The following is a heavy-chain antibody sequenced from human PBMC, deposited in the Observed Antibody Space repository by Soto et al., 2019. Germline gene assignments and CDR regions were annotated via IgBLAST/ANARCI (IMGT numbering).Heavy chain of an antibody. CDR2: VTTSGDTV. Sequence: EVQVVESGGGLVQPGGSLRLSCVASGFTFSRYNIHWVRQAPGKGLEWVAYVTTSGDTVFYADSVEGRFAISRDVATNSVHIQMHRLRDEDTAVYYCVREEASGSSCLTYYYYYNGMDVWGQGTTVTVSS. CDR1: GFTFSRYN. CDR3: VREEASGSSCLTYYYYYNGMDV. J-gene: IGHJ6*02. D-gene: IGHD3-10*01. V-gene: IGHV3-48*02.